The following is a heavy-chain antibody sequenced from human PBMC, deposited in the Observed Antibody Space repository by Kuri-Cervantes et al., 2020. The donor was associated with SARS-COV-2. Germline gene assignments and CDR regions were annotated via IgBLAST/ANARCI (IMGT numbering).Heavy chain of an antibody. CDR3: ARDPSSYGDYVGSYFDY. V-gene: IGHV3-48*02. CDR2: INSGSSIT. J-gene: IGHJ4*02. Sequence: GESLKISCAVSGFTFSSYSMNWVRQAPGKGLEWVSYINSGSSITYYADSVKGRFTISRDNAKDALYLQMSSPRDEDTAVYYCARDPSSYGDYVGSYFDYWGQGTLVTVSS. D-gene: IGHD4-17*01. CDR1: GFTFSSYS.